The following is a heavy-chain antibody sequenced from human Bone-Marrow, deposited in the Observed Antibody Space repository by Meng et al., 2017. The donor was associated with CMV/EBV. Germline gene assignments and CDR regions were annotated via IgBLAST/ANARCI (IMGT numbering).Heavy chain of an antibody. J-gene: IGHJ5*02. Sequence: GECLKISCAASGFTFSDYYMSWIRQAPGKGLEWVSYISSSGSTIYYADSVKGRFTISRDNAKNSLYLQMNSLRAEDTAVYYCARAVSYYDFWSGFPHNWFDPWGQGTLVTVSS. CDR2: ISSSGSTI. CDR1: GFTFSDYY. V-gene: IGHV3-11*04. CDR3: ARAVSYYDFWSGFPHNWFDP. D-gene: IGHD3-3*01.